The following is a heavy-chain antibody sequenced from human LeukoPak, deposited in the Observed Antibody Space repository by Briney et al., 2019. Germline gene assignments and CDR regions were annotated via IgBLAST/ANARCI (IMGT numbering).Heavy chain of an antibody. CDR1: GGSISSNNW. J-gene: IGHJ6*03. CDR2: IHHSGRT. D-gene: IGHD3-16*01. V-gene: IGHV4-4*02. Sequence: SETLSLTCAVSGGSISSNNWWSWVRQPPGKGLEWIGEIHHSGRTNYNPSLKSRVTISVDKSKSQFSLKLSSVTAADTAVYYCARGLGYYYYYYMDVWGKGTTVTVSS. CDR3: ARGLGYYYYYYMDV.